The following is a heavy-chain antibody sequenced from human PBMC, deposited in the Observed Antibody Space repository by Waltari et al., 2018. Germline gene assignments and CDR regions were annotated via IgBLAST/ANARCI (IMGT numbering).Heavy chain of an antibody. V-gene: IGHV4-34*01. CDR3: TRGGNYDFWSHRPFVDP. CDR2: IRHPGST. J-gene: IGHJ5*02. Sequence: QVQLQQWGAGLLEPSETLSLTCAVYGASFSDYYWGWVRQPPGKGLEWIGQIRHPGSTNYNPSLKSRVTISIDTPRSQFSLRLSSVTAADTALYFCTRGGNYDFWSHRPFVDPWGQGTLVTVSS. CDR1: GASFSDYY. D-gene: IGHD3-3*01.